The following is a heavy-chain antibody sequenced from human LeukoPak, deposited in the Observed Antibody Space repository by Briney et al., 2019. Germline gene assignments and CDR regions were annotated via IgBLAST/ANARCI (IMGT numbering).Heavy chain of an antibody. CDR2: NSGYNGNT. CDR1: GYTFTSYG. J-gene: IGHJ4*02. V-gene: IGHV1-18*01. D-gene: IGHD1-26*01. Sequence: GASVKVSCKASGYTFTSYGIHWVRQAPGQGLEWMGWNSGYNGNTNYAQNLQGRVTMTTDTSTSTAYMELRSLRSDDTAVYYCARDSRIVGAAFFDYWGQGTLVTVSS. CDR3: ARDSRIVGAAFFDY.